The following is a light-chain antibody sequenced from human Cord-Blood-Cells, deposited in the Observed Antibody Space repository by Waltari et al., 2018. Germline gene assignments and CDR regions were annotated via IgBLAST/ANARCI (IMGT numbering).Light chain of an antibody. CDR1: SSDVGGYNS. J-gene: IGLJ3*02. CDR2: DVS. V-gene: IGLV2-14*03. Sequence: QSALTQHASGSGSPGQSITISCTGTSSDVGGYNSVSWYQQTPGKAPKLMIYDVSKRPSGVSNRFSGSKSGNTASLTISGRQAEDEADYYCSSYTSSSTWVFGGGTKLTVL. CDR3: SSYTSSSTWV.